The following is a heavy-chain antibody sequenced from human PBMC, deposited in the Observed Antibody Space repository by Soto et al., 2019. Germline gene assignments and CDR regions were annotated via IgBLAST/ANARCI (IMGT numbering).Heavy chain of an antibody. Sequence: ASAKVSCKASGGTFSSYTISWVRQAPGQGLEWMGRIIPILGIANYAQKFQGRVTITADKSTSTAYMELSSLRSKDTAVYYCARGRPHPGNIVATRNADYWGQGTLVTVSS. V-gene: IGHV1-69*02. CDR1: GGTFSSYT. D-gene: IGHD5-12*01. J-gene: IGHJ4*02. CDR2: IIPILGIA. CDR3: ARGRPHPGNIVATRNADY.